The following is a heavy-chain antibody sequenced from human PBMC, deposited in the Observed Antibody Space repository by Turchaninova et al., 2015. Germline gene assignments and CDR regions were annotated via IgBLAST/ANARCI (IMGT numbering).Heavy chain of an antibody. V-gene: IGHV1-18*01. D-gene: IGHD3-10*01. Sequence: QVQLVQSGAEVKKPGASVKVSCKASGYTFTRYGISWWRQPPGQGLEWMGWTSAYKGNTNDAQRLQGRVTMTTDTYTSTGYMELRGLRSDDTAVYYWARGSLDGSGRPGDYWGQGTLVTVSS. J-gene: IGHJ4*02. CDR1: GYTFTRYG. CDR2: TSAYKGNT. CDR3: ARGSLDGSGRPGDY.